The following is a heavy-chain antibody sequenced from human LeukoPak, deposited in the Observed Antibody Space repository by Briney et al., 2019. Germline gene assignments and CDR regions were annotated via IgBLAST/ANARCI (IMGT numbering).Heavy chain of an antibody. CDR2: IYYSGST. D-gene: IGHD6-13*01. CDR1: GGSISSSIYY. CDR3: ARVERQQLGHNWFDP. J-gene: IGHJ5*02. V-gene: IGHV4-39*07. Sequence: SETLSLTCIVSGGSISSSIYYWAWVRQPPGKGLEWIGSIYYSGSTYYNPSLKSRVTISVDTSKNQFSLKRSSVTAADTAVYYCARVERQQLGHNWFDPWGQGTLVTVSS.